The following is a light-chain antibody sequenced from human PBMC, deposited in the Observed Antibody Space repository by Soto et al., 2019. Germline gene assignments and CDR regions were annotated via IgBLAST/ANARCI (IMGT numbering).Light chain of an antibody. V-gene: IGKV3-11*01. CDR1: QSVSSAN. Sequence: IVLSRSAGAVSWWRGGGSGVGCRTSQSVSSANFAWYQQKPGQAPRLLIYGVSNRATGIAARFSGSGSGTDFTLTISSLEPEDFAVYYCQQRSNWPQTFGQGTKVDI. CDR3: QQRSNWPQT. CDR2: GVS. J-gene: IGKJ1*01.